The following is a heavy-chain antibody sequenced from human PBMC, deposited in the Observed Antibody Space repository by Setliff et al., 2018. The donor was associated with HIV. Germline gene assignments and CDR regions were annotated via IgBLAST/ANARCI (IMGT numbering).Heavy chain of an antibody. D-gene: IGHD3-22*01. J-gene: IGHJ4*01. Sequence: GGSLRLSCAASGFTFSSYSMNWVRQAPGKGLEWVSSISSSSSYIYYADSVKGRFSISRDNAKNSLYLQMNSLRAEDTAVYYCASSRPPDDSSGYLDHWGQGTLVTVSS. V-gene: IGHV3-21*01. CDR1: GFTFSSYS. CDR2: ISSSSSYI. CDR3: ASSRPPDDSSGYLDH.